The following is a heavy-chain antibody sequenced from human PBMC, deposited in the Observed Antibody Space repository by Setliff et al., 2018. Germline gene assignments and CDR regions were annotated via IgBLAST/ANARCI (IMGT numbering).Heavy chain of an antibody. CDR1: GDSISGRF. Sequence: SETLSLTCTVSGDSISGRFWNWIRQTPDKGLEWIGRVYYSGLDDLNPSLQSRLTISVDTSKKQFSLSLTSVAAADTAIYYCARGITPTTRPGYYYMDVWGKGTTVTVSS. D-gene: IGHD3-16*01. CDR3: ARGITPTTRPGYYYMDV. CDR2: VYYSGLD. J-gene: IGHJ6*03. V-gene: IGHV4-59*11.